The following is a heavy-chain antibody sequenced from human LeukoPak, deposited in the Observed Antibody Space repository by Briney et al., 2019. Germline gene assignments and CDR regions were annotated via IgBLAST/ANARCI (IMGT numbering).Heavy chain of an antibody. CDR3: ASRYYDSSGYYQYYFDY. CDR2: IIPILGIV. V-gene: IGHV1-69*02. D-gene: IGHD3-22*01. CDR1: GGTFSSYP. Sequence: PVKVSCKASGGTFSSYPISWVRQAPGQGLELMGGIIPILGIVNYAQKFQGRVTITADKSTSTAYMELSSLRSEDTAVYYCASRYYDSSGYYQYYFDYWGQGTLVTVSS. J-gene: IGHJ4*02.